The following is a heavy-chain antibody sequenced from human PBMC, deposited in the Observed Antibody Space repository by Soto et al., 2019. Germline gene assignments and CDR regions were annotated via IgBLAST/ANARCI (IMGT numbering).Heavy chain of an antibody. Sequence: PSETLSLTCIVSGDSISSYYWCWIRQPPGKGMEWIGHIYYSGNTNYNSSLKSRVTISVDTSKNQFSLKLSSVTAADTAVYYCARSGYYYYYGMDVWGQGTTVTVSS. CDR3: ARSGYYYYYGMDV. V-gene: IGHV4-59*01. J-gene: IGHJ6*02. CDR1: GDSISSYY. CDR2: IYYSGNT.